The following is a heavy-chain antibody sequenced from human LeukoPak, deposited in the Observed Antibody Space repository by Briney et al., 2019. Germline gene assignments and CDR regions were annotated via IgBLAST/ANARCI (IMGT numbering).Heavy chain of an antibody. V-gene: IGHV4-4*08. CDR3: ARGTVEYYYDSSGSNWFDP. CDR2: MSTSGSF. J-gene: IGHJ5*02. Sequence: SETLSLTCAVSGGSIRNYHWSWIRQSPEKGLEWIAFMSTSGSFDYNPSLESRVTMAGDTSKNHFTLKMTSVTAADTAVYYCARGTVEYYYDSSGSNWFDPWGQGTLVTVSS. D-gene: IGHD3-22*01. CDR1: GGSIRNYH.